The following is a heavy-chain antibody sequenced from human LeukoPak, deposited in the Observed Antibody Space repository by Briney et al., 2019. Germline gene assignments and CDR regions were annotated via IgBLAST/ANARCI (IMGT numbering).Heavy chain of an antibody. D-gene: IGHD3-16*01. V-gene: IGHV1-69*13. CDR3: ARWPRVRRFDAFDI. J-gene: IGHJ3*02. CDR2: IIPIFGTA. Sequence: ASVKVSCKASGGTFSSYAISWVRQAPGQGLEWMGGIIPIFGTANYAQKFQGRVTISADESTSTAYMELSSLRSEDTAVYYCARWPRVRRFDAFDIWGQGTMVTVSS. CDR1: GGTFSSYA.